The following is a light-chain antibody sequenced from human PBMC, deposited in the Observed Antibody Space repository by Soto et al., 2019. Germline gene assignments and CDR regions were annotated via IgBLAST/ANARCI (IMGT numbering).Light chain of an antibody. V-gene: IGLV1-51*01. Sequence: QSVLTQPPSVSAAPGQKVTISCSGSSSNIGNNYVSWYQQLPGTAPKLLIFEGSKRPSGISDRFSGSKSGNTASLTISGLQAEDESDYYCCSYTGGRTHYVFGPGTKLTVL. J-gene: IGLJ1*01. CDR3: CSYTGGRTHYV. CDR1: SSNIGNNY. CDR2: EGS.